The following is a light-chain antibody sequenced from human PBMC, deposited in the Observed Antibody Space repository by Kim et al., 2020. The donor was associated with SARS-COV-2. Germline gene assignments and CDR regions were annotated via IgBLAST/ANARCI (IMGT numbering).Light chain of an antibody. CDR3: QQSYSHPLT. CDR1: QYISTY. Sequence: DIQMTQSPSSLSASVGDRVTITCRASQYISTYLNWYQRKPGQAPKVLIYAASYLQSGVPSRFSGSGSGTEFTLTIRSLHPEDFATYFCQQSYSHPLTFGGGTKVDIK. V-gene: IGKV1-39*01. CDR2: AAS. J-gene: IGKJ4*01.